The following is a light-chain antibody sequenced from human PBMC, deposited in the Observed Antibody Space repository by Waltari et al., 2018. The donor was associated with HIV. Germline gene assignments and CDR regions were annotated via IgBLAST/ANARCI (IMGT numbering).Light chain of an antibody. J-gene: IGLJ2*01. CDR1: SSDVGGYNL. V-gene: IGLV2-23*02. CDR3: CAYAGSTTYVI. Sequence: QSALTQPASVSGSPGQSITISCTGTSSDVGGYNLVSWYQQHPGKAPKLMIDEVSKRPSGVSNRFSGSKSGNTASLTISGLQADDEADYYCCAYAGSTTYVIFGGGTKLTVL. CDR2: EVS.